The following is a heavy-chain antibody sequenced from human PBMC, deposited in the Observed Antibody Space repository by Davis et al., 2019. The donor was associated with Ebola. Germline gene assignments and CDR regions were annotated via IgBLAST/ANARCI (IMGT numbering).Heavy chain of an antibody. J-gene: IGHJ4*02. CDR1: GGSFSGYY. CDR2: IYYSGST. Sequence: MPGGSLRLSCAVYGGSFSGYYWSWIRQPPGKGLEWIGYIYYSGSTNYNPSLKSRVTISVDTSKNQFSLKLSSVTAADTAVYYCARRSVGYSSSCLDYWGQGTLVTVSS. V-gene: IGHV4-59*01. CDR3: ARRSVGYSSSCLDY. D-gene: IGHD6-13*01.